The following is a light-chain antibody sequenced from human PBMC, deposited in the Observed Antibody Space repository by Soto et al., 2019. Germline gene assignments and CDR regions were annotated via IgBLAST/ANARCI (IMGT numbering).Light chain of an antibody. V-gene: IGKV1-17*01. CDR3: LQHNIYPFT. J-gene: IGKJ4*01. CDR1: QDIRND. CDR2: AAT. Sequence: DIQMTQAPSSLSASVGDTVTITCRASQDIRNDLGWYQQKPGRAPTRLIYAATNLQRGVPSRFIGSGSGSAFTLTISGLQPEDFATYYCLQHNIYPFTFGGGTKVEIK.